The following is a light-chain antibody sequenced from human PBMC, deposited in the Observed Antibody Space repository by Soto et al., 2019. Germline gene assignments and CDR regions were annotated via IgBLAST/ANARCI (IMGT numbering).Light chain of an antibody. Sequence: QSVLTQPAPVSGSPGQSITISCTGTISDVGAHKFVAWYQHHPGKAPKVVIYEDSSRPSGVSNRFSGAKSGNMASLTISGLQPEDEADYYCSSYTRAHSLVFGGGTKVTVL. V-gene: IGLV2-14*01. CDR2: EDS. CDR3: SSYTRAHSLV. J-gene: IGLJ3*02. CDR1: ISDVGAHKF.